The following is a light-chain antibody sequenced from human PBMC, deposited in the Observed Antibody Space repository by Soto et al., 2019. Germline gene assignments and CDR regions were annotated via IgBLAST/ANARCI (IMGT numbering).Light chain of an antibody. CDR2: SAS. V-gene: IGKV1-39*01. J-gene: IGKJ4*01. Sequence: DIQMTQPPSPLFAPVGDESTILAGESRGIRTNLNWYQQKPGEAPKLLIYSASNLQTGVPSRFSGSGSGTDFTLTISSLQPEDFATYYCQQSYNSLLLTFGGGTKVE. CDR1: RGIRTN. CDR3: QQSYNSLLLT.